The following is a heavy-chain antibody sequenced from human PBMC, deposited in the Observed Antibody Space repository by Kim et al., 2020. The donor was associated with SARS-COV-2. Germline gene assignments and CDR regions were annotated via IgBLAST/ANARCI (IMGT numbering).Heavy chain of an antibody. CDR2: NK. CDR3: ASSIVGATLDY. J-gene: IGHJ4*02. Sequence: NKGDAKKFQGQVTMTRNTSISTAYMELSSLRSEDTAVYYCASSIVGATLDYWGQGTLVTVSS. D-gene: IGHD1-26*01. V-gene: IGHV1-8*01.